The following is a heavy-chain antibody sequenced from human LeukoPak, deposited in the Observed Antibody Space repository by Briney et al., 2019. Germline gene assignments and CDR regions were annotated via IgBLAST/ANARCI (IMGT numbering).Heavy chain of an antibody. Sequence: ASVTVSCKASGYSFTGYYMHWVRQAPGQGLEWMGWINPDSGGTNYAQKFQGRVTMTRDTSLATACMGLTRLTSDDTAVYYCARGGFSNEEFDPWGQGTLVTVSS. CDR3: ARGGFSNEEFDP. V-gene: IGHV1-2*02. J-gene: IGHJ5*02. CDR2: INPDSGGT. D-gene: IGHD3-3*01. CDR1: GYSFTGYY.